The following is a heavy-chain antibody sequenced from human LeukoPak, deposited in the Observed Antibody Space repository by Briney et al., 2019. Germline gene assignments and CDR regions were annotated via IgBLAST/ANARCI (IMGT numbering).Heavy chain of an antibody. CDR3: ASHSSGSFDI. D-gene: IGHD3-22*01. CDR1: GFIVSSNY. J-gene: IGHJ3*02. Sequence: PGRSLRLSCAASGFIVSSNYMSWVRQAPGRGLEWVSVLYSGGTTYYADSVKGRFTISRDNSKNTVYLQMNSLRAEDTAVYYCASHSSGSFDIWGQGTMVTVSS. V-gene: IGHV3-53*01. CDR2: LYSGGTT.